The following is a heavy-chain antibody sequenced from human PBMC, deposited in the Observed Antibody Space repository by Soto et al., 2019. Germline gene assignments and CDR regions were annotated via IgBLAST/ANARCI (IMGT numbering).Heavy chain of an antibody. V-gene: IGHV1-69*02. J-gene: IGHJ4*02. CDR1: GGTFSRYT. CDR3: ANRGYSYGFVIY. CDR2: IIPMLGIA. Sequence: QVQLVQSGAEVKKPGSSVKVSCKASGGTFSRYTFSWERQAPGQGLEWMGRIIPMLGIANYAQKFQGRVTITADKSTSTAYMELSSLRSEDTAVYYCANRGYSYGFVIYWGQGTLVTVSS. D-gene: IGHD5-18*01.